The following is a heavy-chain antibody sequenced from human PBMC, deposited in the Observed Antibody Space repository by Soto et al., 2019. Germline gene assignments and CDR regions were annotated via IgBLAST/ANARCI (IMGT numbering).Heavy chain of an antibody. CDR2: IYYSGST. Sequence: SETLSLTCTVSGGSISSSSYYWGWIRQPPGKGWEWIGSIYYSGSTYYNPSLKSRVTISVNTSKNQFSLKRSSVTAADTAVYYCARHAGYYYSDYWGQGTLVTVSS. CDR1: GGSISSSSYY. D-gene: IGHD6-13*01. J-gene: IGHJ4*02. CDR3: ARHAGYYYSDY. V-gene: IGHV4-39*01.